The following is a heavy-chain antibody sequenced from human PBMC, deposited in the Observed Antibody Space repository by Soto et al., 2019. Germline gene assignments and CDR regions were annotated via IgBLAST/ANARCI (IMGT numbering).Heavy chain of an antibody. V-gene: IGHV3-30-3*01. Sequence: QVQLVESGGGVVQPGTSLRLSWAASGFILSTYAMYWVRQAPGKGLEWVAVISYDGNNKYYADSVKGRFTISRDNSKNTLYLQMNSLRAEDTAVYYCARAGCDGGSCYTLVGLRYGMDVWGQGTTVTVSS. CDR3: ARAGCDGGSCYTLVGLRYGMDV. CDR2: ISYDGNNK. D-gene: IGHD2-15*01. J-gene: IGHJ6*02. CDR1: GFILSTYA.